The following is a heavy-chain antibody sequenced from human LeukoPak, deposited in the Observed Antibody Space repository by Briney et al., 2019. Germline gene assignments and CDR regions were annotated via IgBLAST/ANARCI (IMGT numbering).Heavy chain of an antibody. D-gene: IGHD6-6*01. CDR1: GGSISSGGYY. V-gene: IGHV4-31*03. CDR3: ARGYSSSSYYYYGMDV. CDR2: IYYSGST. Sequence: PSETLSLTRTVSGGSISSGGYYWSWIRQHPGKGLEWIGYIYYSGSTYYNPSLKSRVTISVDTSKNQFSLKLSSVTAADTAVYYCARGYSSSSYYYYGMDVWGQGTAVTVSS. J-gene: IGHJ6*02.